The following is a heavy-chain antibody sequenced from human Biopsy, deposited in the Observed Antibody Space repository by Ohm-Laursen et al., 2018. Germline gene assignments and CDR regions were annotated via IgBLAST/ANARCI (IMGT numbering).Heavy chain of an antibody. V-gene: IGHV4-38-2*01. CDR1: GYSVTNDYY. D-gene: IGHD5-12*01. CDR3: ARVAGGYAYYYGMDV. J-gene: IGHJ6*02. Sequence: SETLSLTCVVSGYSVTNDYYRGWIRQPPGKGLEWIGNIYYDGITYYNPSLKSRAAMSVDTSKNQFSLRLTSVTAADTAVYYCARVAGGYAYYYGMDVWGQGTTVIVSS. CDR2: IYYDGIT.